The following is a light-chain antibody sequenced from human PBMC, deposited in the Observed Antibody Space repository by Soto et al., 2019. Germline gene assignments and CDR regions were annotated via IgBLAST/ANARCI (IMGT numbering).Light chain of an antibody. V-gene: IGKV3-15*01. CDR3: QHYNNWPLT. CDR1: QSVRNN. Sequence: ETVFTQSPGTLSLSPGERATLSCRASQSVRNNLTWYQQQPGQAPRLLIYDTSTRATGIPARFSGSGSDTEFTLTISSLQSEDFAVYYCQHYNNWPLTFGGGTKVDIK. J-gene: IGKJ4*01. CDR2: DTS.